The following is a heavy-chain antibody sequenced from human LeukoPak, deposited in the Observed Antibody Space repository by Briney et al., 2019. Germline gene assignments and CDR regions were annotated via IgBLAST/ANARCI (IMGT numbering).Heavy chain of an antibody. CDR3: ARDHLVAVAYTFDY. J-gene: IGHJ4*02. CDR2: IWYDGSNK. D-gene: IGHD6-19*01. CDR1: GFTFSSYG. Sequence: PGRSLRLSCAASGFTFSSYGMHWVRQAPGKGLEWVAVIWYDGSNKYYADSVKGRFTISRDNSKNTLYLQMNSLRAEDTAVYYCARDHLVAVAYTFDYWGQGTLVTVSS. V-gene: IGHV3-33*01.